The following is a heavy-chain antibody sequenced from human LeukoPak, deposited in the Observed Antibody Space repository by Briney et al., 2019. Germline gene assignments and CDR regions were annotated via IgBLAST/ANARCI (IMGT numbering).Heavy chain of an antibody. Sequence: SETLSLTCTVSGGSISSYYRSWIRQPPGKGLEWIGYIYYSGSTNYNPSLKSRVTISVDTSKNQFSLKLSSVTAADTAVYYCARGRSAMVTLDYWGQGTLVTVSS. CDR3: ARGRSAMVTLDY. J-gene: IGHJ4*02. CDR1: GGSISSYY. D-gene: IGHD5-18*01. CDR2: IYYSGST. V-gene: IGHV4-59*01.